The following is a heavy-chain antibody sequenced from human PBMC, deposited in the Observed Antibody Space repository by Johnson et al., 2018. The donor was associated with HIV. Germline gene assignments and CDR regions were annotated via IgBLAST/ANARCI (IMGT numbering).Heavy chain of an antibody. V-gene: IGHV3-30*04. CDR3: VRGRISMTVVDLRGGAFDF. CDR2: ISFDGSNE. D-gene: IGHD3-22*01. CDR1: GFTFSSYA. J-gene: IGHJ3*01. Sequence: QVQLVESGGGVAQPGRSLRLSCVASGFTFSSYALHWVRQAPGKGLEWVAVISFDGSNEYYTDSVKGRFTISRDHSKNTLYLQMNSLRAEETAIYYCVRGRISMTVVDLRGGAFDFWGRGTMVTVSS.